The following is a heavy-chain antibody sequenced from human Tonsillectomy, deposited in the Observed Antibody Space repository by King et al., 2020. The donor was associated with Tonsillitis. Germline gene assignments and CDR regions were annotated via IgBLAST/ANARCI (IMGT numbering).Heavy chain of an antibody. CDR3: AREYYKFSFDP. Sequence: QLQESGPGLVKPSQTLSLTCTVSGGSISSGIYYWIWIRQPAGKGLEWIGRIYTSGSTNINSSLKSRVTMSVDTSKNQISLRLTSVTAADTAVYYCAREYYKFSFDPWGQGTLVAVSS. V-gene: IGHV4-61*02. CDR1: GGSISSGIYY. D-gene: IGHD3/OR15-3a*01. CDR2: IYTSGST. J-gene: IGHJ5*02.